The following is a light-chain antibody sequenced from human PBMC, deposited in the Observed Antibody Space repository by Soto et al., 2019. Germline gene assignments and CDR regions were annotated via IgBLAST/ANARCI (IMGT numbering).Light chain of an antibody. J-gene: IGKJ4*01. CDR1: RSILLNY. V-gene: IGKV3-20*01. Sequence: IGLTQSPGTLPLLPGERATLSCMASRSILLNYLAWYQQKPGQTTQVLIYRGSNRGTDIPARFRGSGSGTSITLTISSLEPADFPVYDWQQYCSSPLTFGRGTKVEIK. CDR2: RGS. CDR3: QQYCSSPLT.